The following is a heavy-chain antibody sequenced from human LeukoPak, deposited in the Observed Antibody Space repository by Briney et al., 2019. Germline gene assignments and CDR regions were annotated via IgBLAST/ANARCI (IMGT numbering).Heavy chain of an antibody. CDR2: MNPNSGNT. Sequence: GASVKVSCKASGYTFTSYDINWVRQATGQGLEWMGWMNPNSGNTGYAQKFQGRVTITRNTSISTAYMELSSLRSEDTAVYYCARFRYYYYDSSGYYDDAFDIWGQGTMATVSS. D-gene: IGHD3-22*01. CDR3: ARFRYYYYDSSGYYDDAFDI. CDR1: GYTFTSYD. V-gene: IGHV1-8*03. J-gene: IGHJ3*02.